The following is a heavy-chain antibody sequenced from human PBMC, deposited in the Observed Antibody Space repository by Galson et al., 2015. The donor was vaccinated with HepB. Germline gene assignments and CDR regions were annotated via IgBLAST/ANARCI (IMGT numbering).Heavy chain of an antibody. D-gene: IGHD1-26*01. Sequence: SLRLSCAASGFTFSSYAMSWVRQAPGKGLEWVSAINGSGGSTYYADSVKGRFTISRDNSKNTLYLQMNSLRAEDTAVYYCAKVEVGSPQQGAFDIWGQGTMVTVSS. J-gene: IGHJ3*02. CDR1: GFTFSSYA. V-gene: IGHV3-23*01. CDR3: AKVEVGSPQQGAFDI. CDR2: INGSGGST.